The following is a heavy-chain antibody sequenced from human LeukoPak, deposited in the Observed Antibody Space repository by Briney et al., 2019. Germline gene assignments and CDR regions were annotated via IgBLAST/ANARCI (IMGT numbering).Heavy chain of an antibody. CDR1: GFTFSHYA. V-gene: IGHV3-33*08. Sequence: GTSLRLSCAASGFTFSHYAMHWVRQAPGKGLEWVALIWYDGSNKYYTDSVKGRLTISRDNSKDTLFLQMNSLRAEDTAVYYCAREGPRGNSQFDYWGQGTLVTVSS. CDR3: AREGPRGNSQFDY. D-gene: IGHD2/OR15-2a*01. CDR2: IWYDGSNK. J-gene: IGHJ4*02.